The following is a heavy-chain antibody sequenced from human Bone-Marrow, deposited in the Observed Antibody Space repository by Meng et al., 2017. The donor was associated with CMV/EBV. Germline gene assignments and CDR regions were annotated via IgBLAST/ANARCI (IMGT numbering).Heavy chain of an antibody. Sequence: GESLKISCSASGFTFSSSAMSWVRQAPGKGLEWVSAISSGGGSTYYADSVKGRFTISRDNAKNSLYLQMNSLRAEDTAVYYCARDPHPDFWSGYAFYAFDIWGQGTMVTVSS. V-gene: IGHV3-23*01. CDR2: ISSGGGST. CDR1: GFTFSSSA. J-gene: IGHJ3*02. CDR3: ARDPHPDFWSGYAFYAFDI. D-gene: IGHD3-3*01.